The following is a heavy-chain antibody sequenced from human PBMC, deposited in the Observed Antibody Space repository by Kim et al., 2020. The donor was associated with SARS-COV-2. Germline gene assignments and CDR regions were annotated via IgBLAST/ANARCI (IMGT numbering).Heavy chain of an antibody. V-gene: IGHV1-3*01. CDR3: ARVGFGELYLDY. Sequence: KYSQKFQGRVTITRDTSASTAYMELSSLRSEDTAVYYCARVGFGELYLDYWGQGTLVTVSS. J-gene: IGHJ4*02. D-gene: IGHD3-10*01.